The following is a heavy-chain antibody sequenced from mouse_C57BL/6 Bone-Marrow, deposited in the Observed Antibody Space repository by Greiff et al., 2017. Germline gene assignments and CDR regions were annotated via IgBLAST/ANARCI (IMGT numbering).Heavy chain of an antibody. V-gene: IGHV1-64*01. CDR3: ARGGGNYEGFAY. J-gene: IGHJ3*01. CDR2: IHPNSGST. D-gene: IGHD2-1*01. CDR1: GYTFTSYW. Sequence: QVQLQQPGAELVKPGASVKLSCKASGYTFTSYWMHWVKQRPGQGLEWIGMIHPNSGSTNYNEKFKSKATLTVDKSSSTAYMQLSSVTSEDSAVYSCARGGGNYEGFAYWGQGTLVTVSA.